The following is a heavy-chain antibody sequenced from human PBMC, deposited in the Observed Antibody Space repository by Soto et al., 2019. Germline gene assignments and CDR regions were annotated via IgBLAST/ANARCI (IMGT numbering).Heavy chain of an antibody. CDR2: IIPIFGTA. Sequence: SLKVSCKASGGTFSSYAISWVRQAPGQGLEWMGGIIPIFGTANYAQKFQGRVTITADESTSTAYMELSSLRSEDTAVYYCARGKALRLGELSLFMPSRPHYYYYYGMDVWGQGTTVTVSS. CDR3: ARGKALRLGELSLFMPSRPHYYYYYGMDV. D-gene: IGHD3-16*02. V-gene: IGHV1-69*13. J-gene: IGHJ6*02. CDR1: GGTFSSYA.